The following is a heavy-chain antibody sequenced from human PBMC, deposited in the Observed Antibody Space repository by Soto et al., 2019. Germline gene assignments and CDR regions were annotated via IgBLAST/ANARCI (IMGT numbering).Heavy chain of an antibody. CDR1: GITFSGSS. CDR3: ISHSPEDMIRT. D-gene: IGHD2-15*01. J-gene: IGHJ4*02. CDR2: IRNKANSYAT. V-gene: IGHV3-73*01. Sequence: PGGSLRLSCAASGITFSGSSVHWVRQASGKGLEWVGRIRNKANSYATAYAASVRGRFTISRDDSKNTAFLQMNSLNTEDTAVYYCISHSPEDMIRTWGQGTLVTVSS.